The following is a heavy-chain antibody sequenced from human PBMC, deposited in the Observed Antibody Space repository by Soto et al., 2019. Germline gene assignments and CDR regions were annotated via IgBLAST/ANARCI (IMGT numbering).Heavy chain of an antibody. CDR3: ARHEGNGNVWPLDY. CDR2: IHYSGST. CDR1: GDSIGTTHSY. D-gene: IGHD2-8*01. Sequence: SETLSLTCTVSGDSIGTTHSYWAWIRQSPGKGLEWIGNIHYSGSTYYMPSLRSRVTLSVDTSKNQFSLRLTAVTAEDTAVYYCARHEGNGNVWPLDYWGQGILVTVSS. J-gene: IGHJ4*02. V-gene: IGHV4-39*01.